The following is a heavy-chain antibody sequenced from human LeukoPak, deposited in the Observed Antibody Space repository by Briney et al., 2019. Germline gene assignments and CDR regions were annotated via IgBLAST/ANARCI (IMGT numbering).Heavy chain of an antibody. J-gene: IGHJ4*02. V-gene: IGHV4-39*01. CDR1: GGSISSSSYY. CDR2: IYYSGST. D-gene: IGHD6-13*01. Sequence: SETLSLTCTVSGGSISSSSYYWGWIRQPPGKGLEWIGSIYYSGSTYYNPSLKSRVTISVDTSKNQFSLKLSSVTAADTAVYYCARGVAAAGTSFDYWGQGTLVTVSS. CDR3: ARGVAAAGTSFDY.